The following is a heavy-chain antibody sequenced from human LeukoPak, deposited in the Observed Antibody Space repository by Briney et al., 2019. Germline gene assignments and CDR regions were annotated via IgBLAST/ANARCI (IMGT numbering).Heavy chain of an antibody. Sequence: PSETLSLTCTVSGGSISSSSYYWGWVRQPPGKGLEWIGSIYYSGSTYYNPSLKSRVTISVDTSKNQFSLKLSSVTAADTAVYYCARRLMIFGVPGGAFDIWGQGTMVTVSS. D-gene: IGHD3-3*01. J-gene: IGHJ3*02. V-gene: IGHV4-39*01. CDR2: IYYSGST. CDR3: ARRLMIFGVPGGAFDI. CDR1: GGSISSSSYY.